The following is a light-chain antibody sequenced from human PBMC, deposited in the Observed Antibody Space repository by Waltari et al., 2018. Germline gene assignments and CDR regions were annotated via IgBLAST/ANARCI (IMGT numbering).Light chain of an antibody. Sequence: EVLMTQSHATLSVSPGARATLSCRASQSIARNLAWYQQKPGQPPRLLIYAASTRATGIPARFSGSGSGTEFTLTISSLQSEDFAVYYCQQYNNWRTFGQGTKLEIK. J-gene: IGKJ2*01. CDR3: QQYNNWRT. V-gene: IGKV3-15*01. CDR1: QSIARN. CDR2: AAS.